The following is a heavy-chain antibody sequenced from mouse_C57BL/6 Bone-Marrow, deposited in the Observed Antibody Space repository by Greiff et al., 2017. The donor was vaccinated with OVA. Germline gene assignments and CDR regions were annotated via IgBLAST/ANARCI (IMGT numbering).Heavy chain of an antibody. Sequence: QVQLQQSGAELARPGASVKMSCKASGYTFTSYTMPWVKQRPGQGLEWIGYINPSSGYTKYNQKFKDKATLTADKSSSTAYMQLSSLTSEDSAVYYCARHGKDWYFDVWGTGTTVTVSS. J-gene: IGHJ1*03. CDR1: GYTFTSYT. CDR3: ARHGKDWYFDV. D-gene: IGHD1-1*01. V-gene: IGHV1-4*01. CDR2: INPSSGYT.